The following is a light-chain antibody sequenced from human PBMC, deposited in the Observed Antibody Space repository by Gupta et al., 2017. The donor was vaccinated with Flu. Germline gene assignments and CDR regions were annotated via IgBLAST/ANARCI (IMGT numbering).Light chain of an antibody. CDR2: QVS. J-gene: IGKJ1*01. CDR1: QSLLYSDGNAY. Sequence: DDVRRQFLLALPVTLGQAAPISCSSRQSLLYSDGNAYLNWFHQRPGQSPRRLIYQVSRRDAGVPDRFSGSGSGTDFTLKISRVEAEDVGVYYCMQGTHWPATFGPGTKVEMK. CDR3: MQGTHWPAT. V-gene: IGKV2-30*01.